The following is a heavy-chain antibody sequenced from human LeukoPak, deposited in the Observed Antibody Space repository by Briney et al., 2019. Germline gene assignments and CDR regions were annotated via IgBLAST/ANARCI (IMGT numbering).Heavy chain of an antibody. V-gene: IGHV3-53*01. J-gene: IGHJ4*02. Sequence: GGSLRLSCAASGFSFSGNDMSWVRQAPGKGLEWVSVFYTGGSTFYADSVKGRFTFSRDNSRNTLYLQMNSLRAEDTAVYYGAREDCSGGSCYGNFDYWGQGTLVTASS. CDR1: GFSFSGND. CDR3: AREDCSGGSCYGNFDY. CDR2: FYTGGST. D-gene: IGHD2-15*01.